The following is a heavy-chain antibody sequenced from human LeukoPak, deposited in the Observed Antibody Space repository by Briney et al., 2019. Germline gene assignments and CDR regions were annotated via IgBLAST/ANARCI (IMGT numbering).Heavy chain of an antibody. D-gene: IGHD1-26*01. V-gene: IGHV5-51*01. CDR3: ARVVLGVGNWFDP. CDR2: IYPGDCDT. CDR1: GYSFTCYW. Sequence: HGEALKISCKGSGYSFTCYWNVWVRPVPGKGVEWMGIIYPGDCDTRYSPSFQGEVTLSDDKTIITAYPQWSTLKAPDTAPCYCARVVLGVGNWFDPWGQGTLVTVSS. J-gene: IGHJ5*02.